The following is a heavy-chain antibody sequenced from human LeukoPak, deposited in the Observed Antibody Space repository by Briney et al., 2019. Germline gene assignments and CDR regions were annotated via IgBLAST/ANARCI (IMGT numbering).Heavy chain of an antibody. Sequence: ASVKVSCKASGYTFTGYYMHWVRQATGQGLEWMGWMNPNSGNTGYAQKFQGRVTITRNTSISTAYMELSSLRSEDTAVYYCARGGDHLDYWGQGTLVTVSS. D-gene: IGHD3-10*01. CDR1: GYTFTGYY. CDR2: MNPNSGNT. V-gene: IGHV1-8*03. CDR3: ARGGDHLDY. J-gene: IGHJ4*02.